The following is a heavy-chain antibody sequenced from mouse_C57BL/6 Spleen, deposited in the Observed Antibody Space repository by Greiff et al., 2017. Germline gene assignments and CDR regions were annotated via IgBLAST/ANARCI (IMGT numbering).Heavy chain of an antibody. CDR2: INPGDGDT. J-gene: IGHJ2*01. CDR1: GYAFSSSW. CDR3: TRNYYDYAFDY. Sequence: QVQLQQSGPELVKPGASVKISCKASGYAFSSSWMNWVKQRPGKGLEWIGRINPGDGDTNYNGKFKGKATLTADKSSSTAYMQLCNLTSEDSAVYFCTRNYYDYAFDYWGQGTTLTVSS. D-gene: IGHD2-4*01. V-gene: IGHV1-82*01.